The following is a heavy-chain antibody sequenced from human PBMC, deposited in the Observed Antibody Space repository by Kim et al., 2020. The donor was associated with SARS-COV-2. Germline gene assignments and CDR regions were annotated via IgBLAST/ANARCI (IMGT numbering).Heavy chain of an antibody. D-gene: IGHD6-13*01. J-gene: IGHJ4*02. CDR1: GGSFSGYY. V-gene: IGHV4-34*01. Sequence: SETLSLTCAVYGGSFSGYYWSWIRQPPGKGLEWIGEMNHSGSSNYNPSLKSRVTISVDTSKNQFSLKLSSVTAADTAVYYCARVQEQQLVPAFDYCGQGTLVTFSS. CDR3: ARVQEQQLVPAFDY. CDR2: MNHSGSS.